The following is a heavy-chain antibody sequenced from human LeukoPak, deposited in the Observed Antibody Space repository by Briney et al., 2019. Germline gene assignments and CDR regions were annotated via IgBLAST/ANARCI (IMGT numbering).Heavy chain of an antibody. CDR1: GGSIRSGGYY. D-gene: IGHD6-13*01. CDR2: IFHSGST. J-gene: IGHJ6*03. V-gene: IGHV4-30-2*01. CDR3: SAADPYYYYMDV. Sequence: SETLSLTCTVSGGSIRSGGYYGSWTRQPPGKGLEWIGNIFHSGSTYYNPSLKSRVTISVDRSKNQFSLKLSSVTAADTAVYYCSAADPYYYYMDVWGKGTTVTVSS.